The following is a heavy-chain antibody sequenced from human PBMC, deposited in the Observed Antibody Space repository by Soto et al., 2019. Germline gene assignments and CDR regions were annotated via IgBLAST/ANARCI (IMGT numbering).Heavy chain of an antibody. CDR3: GKNSGWFNT. CDR2: IDGSGGIT. CDR1: GFTFGTTD. V-gene: IGHV3-23*01. Sequence: QLLQSGGGLVQPGGSLTLSCAASGFTFGTTDMSWVRQAPGEGLEWVSTIDGSGGITYYADSVKGRFTISRDNSRNPVFLQMNSLRGDDTALYYCGKNSGWFNTWGQGALVTVSS. D-gene: IGHD3-10*01. J-gene: IGHJ5*02.